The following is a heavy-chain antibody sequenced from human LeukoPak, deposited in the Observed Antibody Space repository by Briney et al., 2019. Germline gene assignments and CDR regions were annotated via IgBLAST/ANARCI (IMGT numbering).Heavy chain of an antibody. CDR3: ARWQQLKTYYYYYGMDV. V-gene: IGHV1-2*02. CDR1: ESTFTGYY. D-gene: IGHD6-13*01. CDR2: INPNSGGT. Sequence: ASVKVSCKASESTFTGYYMHWVRQAPGQGLEWMGWINPNSGGTNYAQKFQGRVTMTRDTSISTAYMELSRLRSDDTAVYYCARWQQLKTYYYYYGMDVWGQGTTVTVSS. J-gene: IGHJ6*02.